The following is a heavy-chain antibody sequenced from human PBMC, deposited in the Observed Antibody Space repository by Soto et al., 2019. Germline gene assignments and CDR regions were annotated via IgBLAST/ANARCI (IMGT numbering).Heavy chain of an antibody. CDR3: ARAEYYDSSGYYCVY. D-gene: IGHD3-22*01. J-gene: IGHJ4*02. CDR1: CYTFTSDG. V-gene: IGHV1-18*04. CDR2: ISAYNGNT. Sequence: WXSVEVSFRASCYTFTSDGISWVRQAPGQGLEWMGWISAYNGNTNYAQKLQGRVTMTTDTSTSTAYMELRSLRSDDTAVYYCARAEYYDSSGYYCVYWGQGTLVTVSS.